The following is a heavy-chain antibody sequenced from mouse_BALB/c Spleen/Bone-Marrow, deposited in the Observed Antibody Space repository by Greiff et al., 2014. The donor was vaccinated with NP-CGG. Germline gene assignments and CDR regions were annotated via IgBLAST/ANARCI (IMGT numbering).Heavy chain of an antibody. CDR1: GFNIKDYY. Sequence: EVKLMESGAELVRSGASVKLSCTASGFNIKDYYMHWVKQRPEQGLEWIGWIDPENGDTEYAPKFQGKATMTADTSSNTAYLQLSSLTSEDTAVYYCNARGDYDFDCFDYWGQGTTLTVSS. CDR3: NARGDYDFDCFDY. J-gene: IGHJ2*01. V-gene: IGHV14-4*02. CDR2: IDPENGDT. D-gene: IGHD2-4*01.